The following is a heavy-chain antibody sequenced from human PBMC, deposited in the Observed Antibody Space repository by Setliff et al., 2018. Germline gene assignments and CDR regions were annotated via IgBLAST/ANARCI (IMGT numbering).Heavy chain of an antibody. CDR3: ARLYSGYDNLFDY. J-gene: IGHJ4*02. CDR1: GGSISSYY. V-gene: IGHV4-59*01. Sequence: PSETLSLTCTVSGGSISSYYWGWIRQPPGKGLEWIGTIYYSGITTYNPSLKSRVTISVDTSKNQFSLKLSSVTAADTAVYYCARLYSGYDNLFDYWGQGTLVTVSS. D-gene: IGHD5-12*01. CDR2: IYYSGIT.